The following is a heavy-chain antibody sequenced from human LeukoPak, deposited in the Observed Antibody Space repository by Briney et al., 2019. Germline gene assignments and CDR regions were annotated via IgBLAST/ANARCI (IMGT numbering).Heavy chain of an antibody. Sequence: PGGSLRLSCAASGFTFSSYWMSWVRQAPGKGLEWVANIKQDGSEKYYVDSVKGRFTISRDNAKNSLYLQMNSLRAEDTAVYYCARDGGRWIQRWHFDYWGQGTLVTVSS. CDR2: IKQDGSEK. D-gene: IGHD5-18*01. J-gene: IGHJ4*02. CDR1: GFTFSSYW. V-gene: IGHV3-7*05. CDR3: ARDGGRWIQRWHFDY.